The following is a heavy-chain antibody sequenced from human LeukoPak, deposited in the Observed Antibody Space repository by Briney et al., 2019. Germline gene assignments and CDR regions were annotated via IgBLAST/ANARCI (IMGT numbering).Heavy chain of an antibody. Sequence: SETLSLTCTVSGGSISSYYWSWIRQPAGKGLEWIGRIYTSGSTNYNPSLKSRVTMSVDTSKNQFSLKLSSVTAADTAVYYCARENPFTIFGVVISWFDPWGQGTLVTVSS. V-gene: IGHV4-4*07. D-gene: IGHD3-3*01. CDR1: GGSISSYY. J-gene: IGHJ5*02. CDR3: ARENPFTIFGVVISWFDP. CDR2: IYTSGST.